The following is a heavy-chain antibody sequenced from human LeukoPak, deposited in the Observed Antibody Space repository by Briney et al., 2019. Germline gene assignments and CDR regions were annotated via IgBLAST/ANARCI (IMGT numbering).Heavy chain of an antibody. Sequence: KPSETLSLTCTVSGGSISSGSYYWSWIRQPAGKGLEWIGRIYTSGGTNYNPSLKSRVTMSVDTSKNQFSLKLSSVTAADTAVYYCARAESRAAPQDYWGQGTLVTVSS. CDR3: ARAESRAAPQDY. D-gene: IGHD6-13*01. V-gene: IGHV4-61*02. CDR1: GGSISSGSYY. J-gene: IGHJ4*02. CDR2: IYTSGGT.